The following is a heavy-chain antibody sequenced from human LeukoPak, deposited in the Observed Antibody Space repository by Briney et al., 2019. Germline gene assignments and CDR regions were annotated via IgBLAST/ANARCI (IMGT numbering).Heavy chain of an antibody. J-gene: IGHJ2*01. D-gene: IGHD5-18*01. Sequence: PGGSLRLSCAASGFTFSDYYMSWIRQAPGKGLEWVSYISSSSSYTNYADPVKGRFTISRDNAKNSLYLQMNSLRAEDTAVYYCARDRVDTAMVTDGYFDLWGRGTLVTVSS. CDR3: ARDRVDTAMVTDGYFDL. CDR1: GFTFSDYY. CDR2: ISSSSSYT. V-gene: IGHV3-11*05.